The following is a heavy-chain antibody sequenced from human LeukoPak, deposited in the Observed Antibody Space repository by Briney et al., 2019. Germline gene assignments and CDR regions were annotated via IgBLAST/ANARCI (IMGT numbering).Heavy chain of an antibody. CDR2: INTNTGNP. Sequence: ASVKVSCKASGYTFTSYAMNWVRQAPGQGLEWMGCINTNTGNPTYAQGFTGRFVFSLDTSVSTAYLQISSLKAEDTAVYYCARGIPAMVGLYYYMDVWGKGTTVTVSS. J-gene: IGHJ6*03. CDR1: GYTFTSYA. D-gene: IGHD5-18*01. CDR3: ARGIPAMVGLYYYMDV. V-gene: IGHV7-4-1*02.